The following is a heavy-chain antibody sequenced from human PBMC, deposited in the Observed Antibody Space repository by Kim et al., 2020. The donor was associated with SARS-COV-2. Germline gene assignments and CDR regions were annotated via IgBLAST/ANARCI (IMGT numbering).Heavy chain of an antibody. CDR2: IYYSGST. D-gene: IGHD3-10*01. CDR3: ARLGGTSAGSYYNLRYYFDY. J-gene: IGHJ4*02. CDR1: GGSISSGGYY. Sequence: SETLSLTCTVSGGSISSGGYYWSWIRQHPGKGLEWIGYIYYSGSTYYNPSLKSRVTISVDTSKNQFSLKLSSVTAADTAVYYCARLGGTSAGSYYNLRYYFDYWGQGTLVTVSS. V-gene: IGHV4-31*03.